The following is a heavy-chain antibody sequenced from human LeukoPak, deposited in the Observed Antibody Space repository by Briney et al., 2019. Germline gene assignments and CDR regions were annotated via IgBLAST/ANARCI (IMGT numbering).Heavy chain of an antibody. CDR3: ASGGHIRVYDSNPYYGHH. CDR2: INPSRGST. Sequence: ASVKVSCKASGYTFSSYYMFWVRQAPGQGLEWMGIINPSRGSTSYAQRFQGRVTMTRDMSTSTVYMELSSLRFEDTAFYYCASGGHIRVYDSNPYYGHHWGQGTLVTVSS. D-gene: IGHD3-22*01. J-gene: IGHJ5*02. CDR1: GYTFSSYY. V-gene: IGHV1-46*01.